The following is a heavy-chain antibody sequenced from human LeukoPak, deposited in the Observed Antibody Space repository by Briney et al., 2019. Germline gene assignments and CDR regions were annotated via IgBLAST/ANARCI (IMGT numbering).Heavy chain of an antibody. CDR3: ARDSLLPSAMGYYYMDV. CDR1: GGSISGGSYY. D-gene: IGHD2-2*01. CDR2: IYTSGST. J-gene: IGHJ6*03. Sequence: SETLSLTCTVSGGSISGGSYYWSWIRQPAGKGLEWIGRIYTSGSTNHNPSLKSRVTISVDTSKNQFSLKLSAVTAADTALYYCARDSLLPSAMGYYYMDVWGKGTTATVSS. V-gene: IGHV4-61*02.